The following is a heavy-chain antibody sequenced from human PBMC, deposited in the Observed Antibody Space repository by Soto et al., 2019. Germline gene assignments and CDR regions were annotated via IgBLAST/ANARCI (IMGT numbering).Heavy chain of an antibody. CDR1: GYTFTGYY. Sequence: QVQLVQSGAEVKKPGASVKVSCKASGYTFTGYYMHWVRQAPGQGLEWMGWINPNSGGTNYAQKFQGWVTMIRDTSISTAYMELSRLRSDDTAVYYCARQYYDFWSGYSSPYYFDYWGQGTLVTVSS. D-gene: IGHD3-3*01. J-gene: IGHJ4*02. V-gene: IGHV1-2*04. CDR3: ARQYYDFWSGYSSPYYFDY. CDR2: INPNSGGT.